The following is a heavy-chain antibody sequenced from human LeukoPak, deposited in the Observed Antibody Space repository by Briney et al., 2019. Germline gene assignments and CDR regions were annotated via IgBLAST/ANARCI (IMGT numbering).Heavy chain of an antibody. CDR3: AKGMAGCSGGSCYLRGPFDY. D-gene: IGHD2-15*01. Sequence: SETLSLTCTVSDGSINIDTYYWSWIRQPAGQGLEWIGYIYYSGSTNYNPSLKSRVTMSIDTSKSQFSLKLSSVTAADTAVYYCAKGMAGCSGGSCYLRGPFDYWGQGTLVTVSS. J-gene: IGHJ4*02. CDR2: IYYSGST. CDR1: DGSINIDTYY. V-gene: IGHV4-61*10.